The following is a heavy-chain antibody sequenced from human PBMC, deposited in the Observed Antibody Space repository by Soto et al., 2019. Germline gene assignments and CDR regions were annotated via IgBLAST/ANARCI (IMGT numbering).Heavy chain of an antibody. V-gene: IGHV4-31*03. CDR2: IYYSGST. J-gene: IGHJ3*02. CDR3: AITPWI. CDR1: GGSISSGGYC. Sequence: QVQLQESGPGLVKPSQTLSLTCTVSGGSISSGGYCWSWIRQHPGKGLEWLGYIYYSGSTYYTPSLMSRVIVSVDTSKNQFSLKLSSVPAADTAAYYCAITPWIWGQGTMVTVSS.